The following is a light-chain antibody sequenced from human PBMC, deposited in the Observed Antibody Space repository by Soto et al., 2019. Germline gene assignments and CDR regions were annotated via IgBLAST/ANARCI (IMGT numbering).Light chain of an antibody. CDR2: EVN. CDR3: SSYTSSSTTV. CDR1: SSDVGGYNY. J-gene: IGLJ1*01. V-gene: IGLV2-14*01. Sequence: QSALTQPASVSGSPGQSITISCTGTSSDVGGYNYVSWYQQHPGKAPKLMIYEVNNRPSGVSNRFSGSKSGNTASLTISGPQAEDETDYYCSSYTSSSTTVFGTGTKVTVL.